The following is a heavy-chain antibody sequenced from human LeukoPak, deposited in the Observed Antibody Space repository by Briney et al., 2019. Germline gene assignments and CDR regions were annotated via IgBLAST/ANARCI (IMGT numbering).Heavy chain of an antibody. J-gene: IGHJ4*02. D-gene: IGHD6-19*01. CDR2: ISSSSSYI. CDR3: ARDPAPGIAVAGPYYFDY. Sequence: GGSLRLSCAASGFTFSSYEMNWVRQAPGKGLEWVSSISSSSSYIYYADSVKGRFTISRDNAKNSLYLQMNSLRAEDTAVYYCARDPAPGIAVAGPYYFDYWGQGTLVTVSS. V-gene: IGHV3-21*01. CDR1: GFTFSSYE.